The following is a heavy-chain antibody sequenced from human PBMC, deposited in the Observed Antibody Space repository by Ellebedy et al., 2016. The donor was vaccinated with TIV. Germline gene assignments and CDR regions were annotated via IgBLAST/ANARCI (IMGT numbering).Heavy chain of an antibody. D-gene: IGHD3-22*01. Sequence: AASVKVSCKASGYTFTSYGISWVRQAPGQGLEWMGWISAYNGNTNYAQNLKGRVTMTTDTSTNTAYMELRSLISDDTAVYYWARDEGGEGSMIVVVHFDYWGQGTLVTVSS. CDR3: ARDEGGEGSMIVVVHFDY. J-gene: IGHJ4*02. CDR2: ISAYNGNT. CDR1: GYTFTSYG. V-gene: IGHV1-18*01.